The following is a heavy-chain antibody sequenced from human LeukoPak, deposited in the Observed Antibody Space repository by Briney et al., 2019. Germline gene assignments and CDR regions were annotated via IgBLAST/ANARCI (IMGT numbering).Heavy chain of an antibody. CDR2: ISFSGKS. V-gene: IGHV4-30-4*01. CDR3: ARRLMTTMNYYYYYYGVDV. Sequence: SETLSLTCTVSGGSVSSGDYYWSWVRQPPGKGLEWIGYISFSGKSSYNPSLKSRLTMSVDTSKDQFSLKLSSVTVADTAVYYCARRLMTTMNYYYYYYGVDVWGQGTTVTVSS. D-gene: IGHD4-11*01. J-gene: IGHJ6*02. CDR1: GGSVSSGDYY.